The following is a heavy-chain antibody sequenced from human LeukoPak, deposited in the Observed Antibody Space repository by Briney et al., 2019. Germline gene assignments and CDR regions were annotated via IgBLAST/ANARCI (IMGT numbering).Heavy chain of an antibody. D-gene: IGHD4-17*01. V-gene: IGHV4-39*07. Sequence: SETLSLTCTVSGGSISSSSYYWGWIRQPPGKGLEWIGSIYYSGSTYYNPSLKSRVTISVDTSKNQFSLKLSSVTAADTAVYYCARATVSPYFDYWGQGTLVTVSS. CDR2: IYYSGST. CDR1: GGSISSSSYY. CDR3: ARATVSPYFDY. J-gene: IGHJ4*02.